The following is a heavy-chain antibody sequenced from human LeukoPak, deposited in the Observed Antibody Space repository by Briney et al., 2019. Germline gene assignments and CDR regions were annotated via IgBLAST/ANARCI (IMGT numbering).Heavy chain of an antibody. CDR3: ATDPVGGKPDYFDY. J-gene: IGHJ4*02. CDR2: ISSNGNTK. CDR1: GFTFNTYA. D-gene: IGHD4-23*01. Sequence: HPGRSLNLSCAASGFTFNTYAMHWVRQAPGKGLEWVAVISSNGNTKVYADSVKGRFTISRDNSKNTLYLQMNSLRGDDTAVFYCATDPVGGKPDYFDYWGQGTLVTVSS. V-gene: IGHV3-30-3*01.